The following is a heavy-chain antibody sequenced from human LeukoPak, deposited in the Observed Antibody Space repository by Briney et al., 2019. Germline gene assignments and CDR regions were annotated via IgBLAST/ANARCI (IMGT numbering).Heavy chain of an antibody. CDR1: GFTFSSYW. J-gene: IGHJ4*02. V-gene: IGHV3-74*01. D-gene: IGHD3-10*01. CDR2: INSDGSST. Sequence: GGSLRLSCAASGFTFSSYWIHWVRQAPGKGLVWVSRINSDGSSTSYADSVKGRFTISRDNAKNTLYLQMNSLRAEDTAVYYCARGTRGRGLDYWGQGTLVTVSS. CDR3: ARGTRGRGLDY.